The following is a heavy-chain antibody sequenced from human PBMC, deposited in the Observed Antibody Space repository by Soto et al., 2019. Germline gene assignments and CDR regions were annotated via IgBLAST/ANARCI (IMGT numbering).Heavy chain of an antibody. V-gene: IGHV3-9*01. Sequence: EVQLVESGGGLVQPGRSLRLSCAASGFTFDDYAMHWVRQAPGKGLEWVSGISWNSGSIGYADSVKGRFTISRDNAKNSLYLQMNSLRAEDTALYYCAKDHYDSSGYYAFDYWGQGTLVTVSS. J-gene: IGHJ4*02. CDR2: ISWNSGSI. CDR3: AKDHYDSSGYYAFDY. D-gene: IGHD3-22*01. CDR1: GFTFDDYA.